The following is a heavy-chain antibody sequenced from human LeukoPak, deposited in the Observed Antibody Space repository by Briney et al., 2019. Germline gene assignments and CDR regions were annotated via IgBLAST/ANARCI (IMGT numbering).Heavy chain of an antibody. CDR1: GFTFNTFG. CDR3: ATDHGFHYGAYFDY. V-gene: IGHV3-30*03. CDR2: ISYDGSNK. Sequence: GGSLRLSCAASGFTFNTFGMLWVRQAPGKGLEWVAVISYDGSNKYSADSVKGRFTISRDNSKNTLYLQMNSLRAGDTAVYYCATDHGFHYGAYFDYWGQGTLVTVSS. D-gene: IGHD4-17*01. J-gene: IGHJ4*02.